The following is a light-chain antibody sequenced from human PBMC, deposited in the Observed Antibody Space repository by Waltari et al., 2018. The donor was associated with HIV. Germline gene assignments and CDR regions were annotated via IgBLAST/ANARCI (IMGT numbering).Light chain of an antibody. V-gene: IGKV3-15*01. CDR2: GAS. CDR3: QQYNNWPLA. CDR1: QSVSTN. J-gene: IGKJ4*01. Sequence: EIMMTQSPATLSVSPGALATLSCRASQSVSTNLAWYQQKPGQAPRLLIYGASTRATGIPARFSGSGSGTDFTLTISSLQSEDSVTYYCQQYNNWPLAFGGGTKVEIK.